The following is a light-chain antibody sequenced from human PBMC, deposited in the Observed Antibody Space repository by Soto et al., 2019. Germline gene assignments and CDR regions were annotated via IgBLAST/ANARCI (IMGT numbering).Light chain of an antibody. V-gene: IGLV1-44*01. CDR1: SSNIGSNT. CDR2: SNN. Sequence: QSVLTQPPSASGTPGQRVTISCSGTSSNIGSNTVNWYQQLPGTAPKLLIYSNNQRPSGVPDRFSATKSGTSASLATRGLQSEDAADYYCAAWDDSLNGVVFGGGTKLTVL. CDR3: AAWDDSLNGVV. J-gene: IGLJ3*02.